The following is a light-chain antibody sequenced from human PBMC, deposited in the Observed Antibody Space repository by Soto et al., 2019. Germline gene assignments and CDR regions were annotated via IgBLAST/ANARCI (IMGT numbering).Light chain of an antibody. Sequence: DVQMTQSPSTLSASVGDTVNISCRASESVSDWLAWYQQRPGNAPSLLIYRASSLRSGVPSRFSGSGFDTEFTLTITSLQPEDFATYYSQHYNTYSRTFGPGTRVDVK. V-gene: IGKV1-5*03. CDR2: RAS. CDR1: ESVSDW. CDR3: QHYNTYSRT. J-gene: IGKJ1*01.